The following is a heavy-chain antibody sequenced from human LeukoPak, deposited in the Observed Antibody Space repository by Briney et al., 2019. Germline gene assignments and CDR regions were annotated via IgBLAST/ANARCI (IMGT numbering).Heavy chain of an antibody. CDR2: MNPNSGNT. CDR3: ARDYGDSPSYYFDY. Sequence: ASVKVSCKASGYTFSSYDINWVRQATGQGLEWMGWMNPNSGNTGYAQKFQGRVTMTRDTSTSTVYMELSSLRSEDTAVYYCARDYGDSPSYYFDYWGQGTLVTVSS. D-gene: IGHD4-17*01. V-gene: IGHV1-8*01. CDR1: GYTFSSYD. J-gene: IGHJ4*02.